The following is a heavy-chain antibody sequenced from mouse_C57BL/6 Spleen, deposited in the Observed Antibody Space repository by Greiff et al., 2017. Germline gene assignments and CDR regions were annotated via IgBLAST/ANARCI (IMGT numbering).Heavy chain of an antibody. Sequence: QVQLQQSGAELVRPGTSVKVSCKASGYAFTNYLIEWVKQRPGQGLEWIGVINPGRGGTNYNEKFKGKATLTADKSSSTAYMQLSSLTSEDSAVYFCARENPNFYFDYWGQGTTLTVSS. J-gene: IGHJ2*01. V-gene: IGHV1-54*01. D-gene: IGHD4-1*02. CDR3: ARENPNFYFDY. CDR2: INPGRGGT. CDR1: GYAFTNYL.